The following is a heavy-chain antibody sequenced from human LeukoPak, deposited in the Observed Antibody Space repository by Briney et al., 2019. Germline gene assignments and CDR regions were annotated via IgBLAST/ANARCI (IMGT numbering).Heavy chain of an antibody. CDR2: IFYSGST. V-gene: IGHV4-31*03. CDR3: ARGAYYYDGSGYYIGDYFDY. Sequence: SQTLSLTCSVSGGSISSGDYYWSWIRQHPGKGLEWIGYIFYSGSTYHNPSLKSRVTISVDRSKNQFSLRLSSVTAADTAVYYCARGAYYYDGSGYYIGDYFDYWGQGTLVTVSS. D-gene: IGHD3-22*01. J-gene: IGHJ4*02. CDR1: GGSISSGDYY.